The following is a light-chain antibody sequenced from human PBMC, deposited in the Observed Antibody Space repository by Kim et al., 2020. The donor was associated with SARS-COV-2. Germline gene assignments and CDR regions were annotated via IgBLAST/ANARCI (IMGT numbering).Light chain of an antibody. CDR3: QQYGSSPYT. J-gene: IGKJ2*01. CDR2: AAS. Sequence: EIVLTQSPGTLSLSPGERATLSCWASQSVSSNYLAWYQQKPGQAPRLVIYAASSRATGIPDRFSGSGSGTDFTLTISRLEPEDFAGYYCQQYGSSPYTFGQGTKLEI. V-gene: IGKV3-20*01. CDR1: QSVSSNY.